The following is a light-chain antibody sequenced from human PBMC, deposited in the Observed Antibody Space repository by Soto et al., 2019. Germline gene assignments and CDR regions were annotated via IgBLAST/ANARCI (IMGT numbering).Light chain of an antibody. V-gene: IGKV1-9*01. CDR1: QGISSY. J-gene: IGKJ4*01. CDR3: QQLNRYPLT. CDR2: VAS. Sequence: IQLTQSPSSLSASVGDRVTITCRASQGISSYLAWYQQRPGKAPKLLIYVASTFQSGVPTRFSGSGSGTDFTLTISSMQPADFATYYCQQLNRYPLTFGGGTKVDIK.